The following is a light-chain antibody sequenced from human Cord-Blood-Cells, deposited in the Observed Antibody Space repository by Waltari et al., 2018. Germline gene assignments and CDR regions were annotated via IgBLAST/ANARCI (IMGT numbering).Light chain of an antibody. CDR1: QSISSY. V-gene: IGKV1-39*01. Sequence: DIQMTQSQSALSASEGDRVAITCRASQSISSYLNWYQQKPGKAPKLLIYAASSLQSGVPSRFSGSGSGTDFTLTISSLQPEDFATYYCQQSYSTPYSFGQGTKLEIK. J-gene: IGKJ2*03. CDR3: QQSYSTPYS. CDR2: AAS.